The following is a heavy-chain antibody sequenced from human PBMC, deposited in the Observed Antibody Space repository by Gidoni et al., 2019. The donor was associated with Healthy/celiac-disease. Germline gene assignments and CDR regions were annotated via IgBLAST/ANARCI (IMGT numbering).Heavy chain of an antibody. CDR2: ISSSSSYT. D-gene: IGHD5-18*01. Sequence: QVQLVDSGGGLVKPGGSLRLPGAASGFPFSAYYLRWIRQAPGKGLEWVSYISSSSSYTNYADSVKGRFTISRDNAKNSLYLQMNSLRAEDTAVYYCARVGPLLHSYGHGDYWGQGTLVTVSS. CDR1: GFPFSAYY. CDR3: ARVGPLLHSYGHGDY. J-gene: IGHJ4*02. V-gene: IGHV3-11*06.